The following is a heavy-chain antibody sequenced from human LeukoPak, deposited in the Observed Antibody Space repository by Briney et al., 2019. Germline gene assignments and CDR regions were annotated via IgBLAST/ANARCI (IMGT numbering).Heavy chain of an antibody. CDR3: ARHLGRGHYFDY. CDR1: NSSISSYY. V-gene: IGHV4-59*08. CDR2: IYYSGST. D-gene: IGHD3-10*01. J-gene: IGHJ4*02. Sequence: SETLSLTCTVSNSSISSYYWNWIRQPPGEGLEWIGYIYYSGSTNYNPSLKSRVTISVDTSKNQFSLKLSSVTAADTAVYYCARHLGRGHYFDYWGQGTLVTVSS.